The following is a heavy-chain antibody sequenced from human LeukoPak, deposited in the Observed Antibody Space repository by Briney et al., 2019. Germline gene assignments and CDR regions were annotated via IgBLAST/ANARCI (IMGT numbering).Heavy chain of an antibody. CDR3: ASASRAHRTTVTEHRFRLVDY. D-gene: IGHD4-17*01. CDR1: GFTFSDYY. J-gene: IGHJ4*02. V-gene: IGHV3-11*01. CDR2: ISSSGSTI. Sequence: GGSLRLSCAASGFTFSDYYMSWIRQAPGKGLEWVSYISSSGSTIYYADSVKGRFTISRDNAKNSLYLQMNSLRAEDTAVYYCASASRAHRTTVTEHRFRLVDYWGQGTLVTVSS.